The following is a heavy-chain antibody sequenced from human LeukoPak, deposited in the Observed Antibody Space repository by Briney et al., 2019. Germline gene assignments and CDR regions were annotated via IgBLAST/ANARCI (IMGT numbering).Heavy chain of an antibody. D-gene: IGHD2-15*01. CDR1: GGSISSSSYY. CDR3: ARGTVVVVALYYYYYMDV. J-gene: IGHJ6*03. Sequence: PSETLSLTCTVSGGSISSSSYYWGWIRQPPGKGLEWIGSIYYSGSTYYNPSLKSRVTISVDTSKNQFSLKLSSVTAADTAVYYCARGTVVVVALYYYYYMDVWGKGTTVTVSS. CDR2: IYYSGST. V-gene: IGHV4-39*07.